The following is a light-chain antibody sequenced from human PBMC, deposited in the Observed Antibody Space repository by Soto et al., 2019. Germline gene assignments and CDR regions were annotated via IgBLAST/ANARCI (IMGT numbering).Light chain of an antibody. CDR3: QQTYSRPVT. CDR2: AAS. V-gene: IGKV1-39*01. J-gene: IGKJ5*01. Sequence: DIQMTQSPSSLSASLGDTLTIICGASQSISRYLNWYKQKPGKATKILIYAASSLQSGVPSRLSGSGSGTDFTLTIDSPQPEDTATYYCQQTYSRPVTFGQGTRLEIK. CDR1: QSISRY.